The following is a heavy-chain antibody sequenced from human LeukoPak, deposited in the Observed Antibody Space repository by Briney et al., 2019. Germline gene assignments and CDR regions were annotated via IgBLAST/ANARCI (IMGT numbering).Heavy chain of an antibody. J-gene: IGHJ4*02. V-gene: IGHV1-18*01. CDR2: ISAYNGNT. CDR1: GYTFTSYG. CDR3: ARVPRYYYDSSGSHDY. Sequence: ASVKVSCKASGYTFTSYGISWVRQAPGQGLEWMGWISAYNGNTNYAQKLQGRVTITADESTSTAYMELSSLRSEDTAVYYCARVPRYYYDSSGSHDYWGQGTLVTVSS. D-gene: IGHD3-22*01.